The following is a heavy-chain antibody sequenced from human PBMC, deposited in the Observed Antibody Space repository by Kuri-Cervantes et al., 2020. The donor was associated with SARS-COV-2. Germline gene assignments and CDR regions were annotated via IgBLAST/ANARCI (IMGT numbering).Heavy chain of an antibody. J-gene: IGHJ3*02. CDR1: GFTFSSYG. V-gene: IGHV3-30*03. CDR2: ISYDGSNK. D-gene: IGHD2-21*02. CDR3: ARDTGDWTPDGFDI. Sequence: GESLKISCAASGFTFSSYGMHWVRQAPGKGLEWVAVISYDGSNKYYADSVKGRFTISRDNSKNTLYLQMNSLRAEDTAVYYCARDTGDWTPDGFDIWGQGTMVTVSS.